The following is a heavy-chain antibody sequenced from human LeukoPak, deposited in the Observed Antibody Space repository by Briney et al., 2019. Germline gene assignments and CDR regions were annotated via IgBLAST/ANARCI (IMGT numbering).Heavy chain of an antibody. CDR1: GGTFSSYA. J-gene: IGHJ6*03. V-gene: IGHV1-69*06. CDR3: AISPNEAGNYYYYMDV. D-gene: IGHD1-1*01. CDR2: IIPIFGTA. Sequence: GASVKVSCKASGGTFSSYAISWVRQAPGQGLEWMGGIIPIFGTANYAQKFQGRVTITADTSTSTAYMELRSLRSEDTAVYYCAISPNEAGNYYYYMDVWGKGTTVTISS.